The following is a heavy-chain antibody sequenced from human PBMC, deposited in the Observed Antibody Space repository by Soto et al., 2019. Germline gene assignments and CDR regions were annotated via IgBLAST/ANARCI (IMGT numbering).Heavy chain of an antibody. CDR2: VSTSGRST. Sequence: LRLSCSASGFIFSESTIYWVRQVPGKGLEAISAVSTSGRSTYYADSVKDRFTISRDNSRNTLFLQMGSLRPEDTAIYYCVKQAHGLDGVAFDYWGQGTQVTVSS. V-gene: IGHV3-64D*06. J-gene: IGHJ4*02. CDR3: VKQAHGLDGVAFDY. CDR1: GFIFSEST. D-gene: IGHD2-15*01.